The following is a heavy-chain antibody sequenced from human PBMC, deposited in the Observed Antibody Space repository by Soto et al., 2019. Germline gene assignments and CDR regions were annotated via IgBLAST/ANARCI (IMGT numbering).Heavy chain of an antibody. V-gene: IGHV3-48*02. CDR1: GFTVSDYS. CDR2: ISSAGDLI. D-gene: IGHD2-21*01. CDR3: AAWAIAVGGEGF. Sequence: PGGSLRLSCTASGFTVSDYSVNWVRQAPGKGLEWISYISSAGDLILYADSVKGRFTIARDIAKNSLYLQMDSLRDEDSAVYYCAAWAIAVGGEGFWGQGTLVTVSS. J-gene: IGHJ4*02.